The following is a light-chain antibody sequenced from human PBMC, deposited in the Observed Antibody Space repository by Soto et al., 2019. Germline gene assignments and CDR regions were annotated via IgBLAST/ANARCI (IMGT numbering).Light chain of an antibody. V-gene: IGLV7-46*01. CDR3: LLSYDGPRLV. CDR1: TGAVTGGHF. Sequence: QAVVTQEPSLTVSPGGTVTLTCDSSTGAVTGGHFPYWFQQRPGQAPRTLIYDTSNKFSWTPARFSGSLLGGKAALTVSGAQPEDEAEYHCLLSYDGPRLVFGGGTKVTV. CDR2: DTS. J-gene: IGLJ2*01.